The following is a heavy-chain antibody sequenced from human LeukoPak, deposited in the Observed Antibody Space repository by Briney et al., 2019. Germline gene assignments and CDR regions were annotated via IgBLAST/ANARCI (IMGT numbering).Heavy chain of an antibody. J-gene: IGHJ4*02. CDR3: ARGENTVGATDFDY. V-gene: IGHV4-59*01. CDR1: GASISSYF. D-gene: IGHD1-26*01. CDR2: IHYSGSP. Sequence: SETLSLTCTVSGASISSYFWNWIRQSPGKGLEWIACIHYSGSPNYNPSLKSRITISLDTSKNQYSLKLSSVTAADTAVYYCARGENTVGATDFDYWGQGTLVTVSS.